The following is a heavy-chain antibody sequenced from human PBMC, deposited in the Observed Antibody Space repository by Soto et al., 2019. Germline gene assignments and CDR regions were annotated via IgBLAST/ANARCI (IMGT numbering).Heavy chain of an antibody. Sequence: QVQLVQSGAEVKKPGSSVKVSCKASGGTFSSYAISWVRQAPGQGLEWMGGIIPIFGTANYAQKFQGRVTLTADKSTSTAYMELSSLRSEDTAVYYCAIDTKYYYESSGYYPSGWFDPWGKGTLVTVSS. CDR2: IIPIFGTA. V-gene: IGHV1-69*06. CDR3: AIDTKYYYESSGYYPSGWFDP. CDR1: GGTFSSYA. J-gene: IGHJ5*02. D-gene: IGHD3-22*01.